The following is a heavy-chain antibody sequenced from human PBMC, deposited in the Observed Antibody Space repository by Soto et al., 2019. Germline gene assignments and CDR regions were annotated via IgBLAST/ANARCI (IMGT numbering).Heavy chain of an antibody. V-gene: IGHV1-18*01. Sequence: GASVKVSGKTSGYCFTNYLMNWVRQAPGQGLEWMGWMTTHTGHTMVGQKSQGGLTLTTDTSTDTASMELRSLRSDDRPMYSCERDTHISSPYHFDNWGEGTPVTVSS. CDR1: GYCFTNYL. CDR3: ERDTHISSPYHFDN. CDR2: MTTHTGHT. D-gene: IGHD2-15*01. J-gene: IGHJ4*02.